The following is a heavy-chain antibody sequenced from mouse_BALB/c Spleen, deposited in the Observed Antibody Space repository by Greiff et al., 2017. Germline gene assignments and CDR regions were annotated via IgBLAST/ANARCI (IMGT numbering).Heavy chain of an antibody. CDR1: GFDFSRYW. CDR2: INPDSSTI. V-gene: IGHV4-1*02. CDR3: ARPFYHYAMDY. D-gene: IGHD2-1*01. Sequence: EVKVVESGGGLVQPGGSLKLSCAASGFDFSRYWMSWVRQAPGKGLEWIGEINPDSSTINYTPSLKDKFIISRDNAKNTLYLQMSKVRSEDTALYYCARPFYHYAMDYWGQGTSVTVSS. J-gene: IGHJ4*01.